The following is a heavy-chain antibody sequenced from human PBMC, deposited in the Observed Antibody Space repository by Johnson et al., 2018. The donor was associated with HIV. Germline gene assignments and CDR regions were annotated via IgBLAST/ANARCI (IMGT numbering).Heavy chain of an antibody. V-gene: IGHV3-33*08. CDR3: AKYYDILTGRNTLRDAFDI. CDR2: IRYDGSNK. D-gene: IGHD3-9*01. J-gene: IGHJ3*02. CDR1: GFTFDDYA. Sequence: VQLVESGGGLVQPGRSLRLSCAASGFTFDDYAMHWVRQAPGKGLEWVAFIRYDGSNKYYADSVKGRFTISRDNSKNTLYLQMNSLRAEDTAVYYCAKYYDILTGRNTLRDAFDIWGQGTMVTVSS.